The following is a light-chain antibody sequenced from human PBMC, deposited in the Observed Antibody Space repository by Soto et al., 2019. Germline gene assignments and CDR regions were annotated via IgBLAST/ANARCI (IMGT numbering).Light chain of an antibody. CDR1: SGSIANNY. Sequence: NFMLTQPHSVSESPGKTLSISCTRSSGSIANNYVQWYQQRPGSAPTTVIYENNQRLSGVPDRFSGSTDGSSNSASLTISGLQTEDEADYYCQSYGDNNQVFGGGTQLTVL. CDR2: ENN. CDR3: QSYGDNNQV. J-gene: IGLJ3*02. V-gene: IGLV6-57*04.